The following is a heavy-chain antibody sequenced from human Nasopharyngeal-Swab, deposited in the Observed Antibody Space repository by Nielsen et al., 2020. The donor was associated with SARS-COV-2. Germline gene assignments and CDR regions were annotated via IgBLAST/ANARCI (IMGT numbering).Heavy chain of an antibody. CDR3: AKSALGIFGVVISFDY. J-gene: IGHJ4*02. CDR1: GFTFSSYA. Sequence: GEPLKISCAASGFTFSSYAMSWVRQAPGKGLEWVSAISGSGGSTYYADSVKGRFTISRDNSKNTLYLQMNSLRAEDTAVYYCAKSALGIFGVVISFDYWGQGTLVTVSS. V-gene: IGHV3-23*01. D-gene: IGHD3-3*01. CDR2: ISGSGGST.